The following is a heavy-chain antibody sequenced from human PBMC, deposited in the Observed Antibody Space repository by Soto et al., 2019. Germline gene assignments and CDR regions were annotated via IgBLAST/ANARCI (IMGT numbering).Heavy chain of an antibody. CDR3: ARYHFGDYAFDS. D-gene: IGHD4-17*01. CDR1: GFTFSGNW. J-gene: IGHJ4*02. Sequence: GGSLRLSCAASGFTFSGNWMSWVRQAPGKGLEWVANIKQDGSEKRYVDSVEGRFTISRDNAKNSLYLQMNSLVVEDTATYFCARYHFGDYAFDSWGQGTPVTVSS. CDR2: IKQDGSEK. V-gene: IGHV3-7*02.